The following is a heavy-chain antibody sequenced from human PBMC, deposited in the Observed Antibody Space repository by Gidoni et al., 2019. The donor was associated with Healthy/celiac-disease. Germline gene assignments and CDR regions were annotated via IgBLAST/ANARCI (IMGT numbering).Heavy chain of an antibody. J-gene: IGHJ6*02. Sequence: QLQLVESGGGVVQPGRSLRLSCAASGFTFSSYGMYWVRQAPGKGLEWVAVIWYDGSNKYDADSVKGRFTISRDNSKNTLYLQMNSLRAEDTAVYYCARDEGGSSWPYYYYGMDVWGQGTTVTVSS. D-gene: IGHD6-13*01. CDR3: ARDEGGSSWPYYYYGMDV. CDR2: IWYDGSNK. CDR1: GFTFSSYG. V-gene: IGHV3-33*01.